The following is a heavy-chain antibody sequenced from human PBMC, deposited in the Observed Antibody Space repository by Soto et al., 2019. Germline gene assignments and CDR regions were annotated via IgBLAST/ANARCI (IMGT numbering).Heavy chain of an antibody. Sequence: GESLKVSCKGSGYSFTSYWIGWVRQIPGKGLEWMGIIYPGDSDTRYSPSFQGQVTISADKSISTAYLQWSSLKASDTAMYYCARLPSWLFYSFYYWGQGTLVTVSS. V-gene: IGHV5-51*01. CDR3: ARLPSWLFYSFYY. D-gene: IGHD3-3*01. CDR1: GYSFTSYW. CDR2: IYPGDSDT. J-gene: IGHJ4*02.